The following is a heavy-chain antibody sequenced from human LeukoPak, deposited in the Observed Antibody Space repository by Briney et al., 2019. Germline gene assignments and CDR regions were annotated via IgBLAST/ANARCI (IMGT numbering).Heavy chain of an antibody. CDR2: MNTNSGNT. D-gene: IGHD6-6*01. Sequence: ASVKVSCKASGYTFTSYDINWVRQATGQGLEWMGWMNTNSGNTGYAQKFRGRVTITRNTSISTAYMELSSLRSEDTAVYYCARGKDSSSPSFDYWGQGTLVTVSS. V-gene: IGHV1-8*03. CDR1: GYTFTSYD. CDR3: ARGKDSSSPSFDY. J-gene: IGHJ4*02.